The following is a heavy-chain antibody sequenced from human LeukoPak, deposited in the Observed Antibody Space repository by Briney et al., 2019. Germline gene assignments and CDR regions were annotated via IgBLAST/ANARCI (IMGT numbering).Heavy chain of an antibody. Sequence: SETLSLTCAVYGGSFSGYYWSWIRQPPGKGLEWIGEINHSGSTNYNPSLKSRVTISVDTSKNQFSLKLSSVTAADTAVYYCVRGRRCSSTSCSVPYYYYYMDVWGKGTTVTVSS. CDR1: GGSFSGYY. J-gene: IGHJ6*03. V-gene: IGHV4-34*01. CDR3: VRGRRCSSTSCSVPYYYYYMDV. D-gene: IGHD2-2*01. CDR2: INHSGST.